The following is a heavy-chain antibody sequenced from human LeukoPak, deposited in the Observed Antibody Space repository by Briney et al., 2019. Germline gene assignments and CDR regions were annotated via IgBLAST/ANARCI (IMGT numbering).Heavy chain of an antibody. CDR1: GFTVSSYT. D-gene: IGHD1-7*01. CDR2: ISSSGNYI. Sequence: GGSLRLSSAASGFTVSSYTMKWVRQAPGKGLEWVSSISSSGNYIYYADSVKGRFTISRDNTKNSLFLQMNSPRAEDTAVYYCARGQEPQLKSGTIYWGQGTLVTVSS. V-gene: IGHV3-21*01. J-gene: IGHJ4*02. CDR3: ARGQEPQLKSGTIY.